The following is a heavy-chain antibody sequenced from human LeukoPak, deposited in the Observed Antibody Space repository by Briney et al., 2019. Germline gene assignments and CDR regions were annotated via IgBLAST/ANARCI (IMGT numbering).Heavy chain of an antibody. CDR2: ISWTSGSI. V-gene: IGHV3-9*01. D-gene: IGHD6-19*01. CDR1: GFTLDDYT. CDR3: AKDMDMAVAAGFDY. Sequence: GGSLRLSCAASGFTLDDYTIHRVRQAPGEGLGSDSGISWTSGSIGYADSVKGRFTISRDNAKNSLYLQMNSLRAEDTALYYCAKDMDMAVAAGFDYWGQGTLVTVSS. J-gene: IGHJ4*02.